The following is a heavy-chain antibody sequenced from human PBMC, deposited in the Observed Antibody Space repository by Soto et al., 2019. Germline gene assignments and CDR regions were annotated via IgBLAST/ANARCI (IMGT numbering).Heavy chain of an antibody. J-gene: IGHJ6*02. CDR2: INPNSGVT. CDR1: GYTFTGYD. CDR3: ARTYYDFWSGWYYYGTDV. V-gene: IGHV1-2*02. D-gene: IGHD3-3*01. Sequence: ASVKVSCKASGYTFTGYDIHWVRQAPGQGLEWMGWINPNSGVTNYAQKFQVRVTMTRDTSISTAYMELSRLTSDDTAVYYCARTYYDFWSGWYYYGTDVWGQGTTVTVSS.